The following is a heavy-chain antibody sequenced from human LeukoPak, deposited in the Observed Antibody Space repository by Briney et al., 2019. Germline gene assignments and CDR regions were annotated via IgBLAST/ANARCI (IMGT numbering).Heavy chain of an antibody. Sequence: PGGSLRLSCAASGFTFSSYWMSWVRQAPGKGLEWVANIKQDGSEKYYVDSVKGRFTISRDNAKNSLYLQMNSLRAEDTAVYYCARDPGGAYRSSWYPGPNYYYYYMDVWGKGTTVTVSS. CDR3: ARDPGGAYRSSWYPGPNYYYYYMDV. J-gene: IGHJ6*03. CDR2: IKQDGSEK. CDR1: GFTFSSYW. V-gene: IGHV3-7*01. D-gene: IGHD6-13*01.